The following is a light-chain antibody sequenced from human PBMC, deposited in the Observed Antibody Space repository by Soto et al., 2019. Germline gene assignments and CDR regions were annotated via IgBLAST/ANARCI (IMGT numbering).Light chain of an antibody. V-gene: IGKV1-5*03. CDR2: RTS. J-gene: IGKJ1*01. CDR3: QQYSSFSRT. CDR1: QNINTW. Sequence: DIQMTQSPSTLSASVGDRVTITCRASQNINTWLAWYQQKPGKAPKLLIYRTSSLESAVPSRFSGSGSGTEFTLTISSLQTDDFATYYCQQYSSFSRTFGQGTKVEIK.